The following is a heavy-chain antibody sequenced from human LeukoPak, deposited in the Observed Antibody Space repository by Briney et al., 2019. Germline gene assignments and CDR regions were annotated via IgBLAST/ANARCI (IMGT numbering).Heavy chain of an antibody. CDR2: INSDGSST. Sequence: PGGSLRLSCAASGFTFSSYWMHWVRQAPGKGLVGVSRINSDGSSTRYLDSVKGRFTVSRDNARNTLYLQMNSLRVEDTAVYYCARDGGDGYNRDDFDYWGQGTLVTVSS. CDR1: GFTFSSYW. V-gene: IGHV3-74*01. D-gene: IGHD5-24*01. J-gene: IGHJ4*02. CDR3: ARDGGDGYNRDDFDY.